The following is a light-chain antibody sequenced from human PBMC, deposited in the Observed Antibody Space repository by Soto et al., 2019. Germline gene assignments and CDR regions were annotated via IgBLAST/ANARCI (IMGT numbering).Light chain of an antibody. CDR3: QQFSTLIT. Sequence: AIQLTQFPSSQSASVGDRVTFTCRASQDISNALAWYQQKPGKPPNLLIYDASSLRSGVPSRFTGSGSGAEYTLTITSLQPEDSATYYCQQFSTLITFGQGTRLEI. CDR2: DAS. J-gene: IGKJ5*01. CDR1: QDISNA. V-gene: IGKV1-13*02.